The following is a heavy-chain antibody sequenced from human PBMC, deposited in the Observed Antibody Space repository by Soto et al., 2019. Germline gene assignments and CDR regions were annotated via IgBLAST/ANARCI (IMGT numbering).Heavy chain of an antibody. CDR2: IKYDESNK. CDR3: ARGARGGYSVDV. CDR1: GFTFSDFW. D-gene: IGHD2-15*01. Sequence: EVQLVASGGALVQPGGSLRLSCAASGFTFSDFWIHWVRQTPGKGLEWVSRIKYDESNKNYADSVKGRFTISRDNAKNTVYLKRDGRRTGDTAVYHCARGARGGYSVDVWGKGTTVTVSS. J-gene: IGHJ6*04. V-gene: IGHV3-74*01.